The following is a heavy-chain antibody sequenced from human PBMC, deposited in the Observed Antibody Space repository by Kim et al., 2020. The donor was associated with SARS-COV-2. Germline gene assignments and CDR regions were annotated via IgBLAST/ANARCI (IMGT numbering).Heavy chain of an antibody. V-gene: IGHV3-64*01. D-gene: IGHD4-17*01. J-gene: IGHJ5*02. CDR3: ARGTSTVTRSWFDP. Sequence: GGSLRLSCAASGFTFSSYAMHWVRQAPGKGLEYVSAISSNGGSTYYANSVKGRFTISRDNSKNTLYLQMGSLRPEDMAVYYCARGTSTVTRSWFDPWGQGTLVTVSS. CDR1: GFTFSSYA. CDR2: ISSNGGST.